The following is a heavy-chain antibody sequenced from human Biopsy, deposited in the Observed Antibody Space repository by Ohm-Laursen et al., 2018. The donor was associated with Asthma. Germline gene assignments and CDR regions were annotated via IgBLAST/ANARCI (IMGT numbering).Heavy chain of an antibody. J-gene: IGHJ3*02. CDR1: GYTFTSYA. CDR3: ARSIAVADSDAFDI. D-gene: IGHD6-19*01. Sequence: SCKASGYTFTSYAMHWVRQAPGQRLEWMGWFNAGNGNTKYSQKFQGRVTITRDTSASTAYMELSSLRSEDTAVYYCARSIAVADSDAFDIWGQGTMVTVSS. CDR2: FNAGNGNT. V-gene: IGHV1-3*01.